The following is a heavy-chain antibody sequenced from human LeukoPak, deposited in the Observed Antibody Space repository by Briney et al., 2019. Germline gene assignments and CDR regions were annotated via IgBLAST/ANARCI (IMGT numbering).Heavy chain of an antibody. J-gene: IGHJ4*02. Sequence: ASVKISCEASGYTFTSYHMHWVRQAPGQGLEWMGIINPSGGSTNYVQKFQGRVTMTRDTSTSTVYMELSGLTSEDTAMYYCARGIVATTGAYWGQGTLVTVSS. V-gene: IGHV1-46*01. CDR1: GYTFTSYH. CDR2: INPSGGST. D-gene: IGHD5-12*01. CDR3: ARGIVATTGAY.